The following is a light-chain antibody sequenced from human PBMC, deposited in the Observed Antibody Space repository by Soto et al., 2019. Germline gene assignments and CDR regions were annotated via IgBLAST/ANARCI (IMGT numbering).Light chain of an antibody. V-gene: IGLV2-23*01. CDR1: SSDVGSYNL. CDR3: CSYAGSPWV. CDR2: EGS. Sequence: QSALTQPASVSGSPGQSITISCTGTSSDVGSYNLVSWYQQHPGKAPKLMIYEGSTRPSGVSNRFSGSKSGNTASLTISGLQAEDEADYYCCSYAGSPWVFGGGTKVTVL. J-gene: IGLJ3*02.